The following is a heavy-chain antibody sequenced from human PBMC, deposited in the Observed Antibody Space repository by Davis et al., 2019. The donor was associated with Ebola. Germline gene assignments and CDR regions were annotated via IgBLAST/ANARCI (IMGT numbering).Heavy chain of an antibody. D-gene: IGHD3-3*01. V-gene: IGHV3-30*18. CDR3: AKDLGKLRFLRMDAFDI. CDR1: GFTFSSYG. J-gene: IGHJ3*02. CDR2: ISYDGSNK. Sequence: PGGSLRLSCAASGFTFSSYGMHWVRQAPGKGLEWVAVISYDGSNKYYADSVKGRFTISRDNSKNTLYLQMNSLRAEDTAVYYCAKDLGKLRFLRMDAFDIWGQGTMVTVSS.